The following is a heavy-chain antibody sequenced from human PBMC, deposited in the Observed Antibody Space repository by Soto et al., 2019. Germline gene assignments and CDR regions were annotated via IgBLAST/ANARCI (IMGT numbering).Heavy chain of an antibody. CDR2: INAGNGNT. V-gene: IGHV1-3*05. J-gene: IGHJ4*02. Sequence: QVQLVQSGAEEKKPGASVKVSCKASGYTFSSYAMDWVRQAPGQRLEWMGWINAGNGNTKYSQKFQGRVTITRDTSASTAYMELSSLRSEDTAVYYCARGGPPIDYWGQGTLMTVSS. D-gene: IGHD3-10*01. CDR1: GYTFSSYA. CDR3: ARGGPPIDY.